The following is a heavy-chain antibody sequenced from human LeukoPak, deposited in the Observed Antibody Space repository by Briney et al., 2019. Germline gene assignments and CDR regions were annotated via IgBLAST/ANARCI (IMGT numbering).Heavy chain of an antibody. CDR2: ISYDGSNK. V-gene: IGHV3-30*04. Sequence: GGSLRLSCAASGFTFSSYAMHWVRQAPGKGLEWVAVISYDGSNKYYADSVKGRFTISRDNSKNTLYLQMNSLRAEDTAVYYCARGVWFGELFWVSFGPQPRLDYWGQGTLVTVSS. D-gene: IGHD3-10*01. CDR1: GFTFSSYA. CDR3: ARGVWFGELFWVSFGPQPRLDY. J-gene: IGHJ4*02.